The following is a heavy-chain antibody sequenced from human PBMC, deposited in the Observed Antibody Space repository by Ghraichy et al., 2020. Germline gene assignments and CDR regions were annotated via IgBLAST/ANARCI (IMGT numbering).Heavy chain of an antibody. D-gene: IGHD7-27*01. CDR1: GFTFSSYA. CDR2: ISGSGGST. CDR3: AKEDLGNGAFDI. V-gene: IGHV3-23*01. J-gene: IGHJ3*02. Sequence: GESLNIACAASGFTFSSYAMSWVRQAPGKGLEWVSAISGSGGSTYYADSVKGRFTISRDNSKNTLYLQMNSLRAEDTAVYYCAKEDLGNGAFDIWDQGTMVTVSS.